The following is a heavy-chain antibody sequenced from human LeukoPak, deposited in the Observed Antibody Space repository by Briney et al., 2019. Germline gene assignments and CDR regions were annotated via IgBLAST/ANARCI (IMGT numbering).Heavy chain of an antibody. CDR3: AKEGYYGSGSFPDY. D-gene: IGHD3-10*01. Sequence: PGRSLRLSCAASGFPFNSYGMHWVRQAPGEGPEWVAVISYDGSNEYYADSVKGRFTISRDNSKNTMDLQMNSLRAEGTAVYYCAKEGYYGSGSFPDYWGQGTLVTVSS. J-gene: IGHJ4*02. CDR2: ISYDGSNE. V-gene: IGHV3-30*18. CDR1: GFPFNSYG.